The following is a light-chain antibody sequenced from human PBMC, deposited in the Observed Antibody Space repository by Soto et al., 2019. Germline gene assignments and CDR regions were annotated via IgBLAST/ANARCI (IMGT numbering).Light chain of an antibody. CDR1: QDIRND. Sequence: AIQMTQSPSSLSASVGDRVTITCRAGQDIRNDLGWCQQRPGKAPNLLIYAASTLQIGVPSRFSGSGSGPDFTLTISSLQPEDFATYYCLQGYNFHHTFGPGTKVDIK. J-gene: IGKJ3*01. CDR3: LQGYNFHHT. V-gene: IGKV1-6*01. CDR2: AAS.